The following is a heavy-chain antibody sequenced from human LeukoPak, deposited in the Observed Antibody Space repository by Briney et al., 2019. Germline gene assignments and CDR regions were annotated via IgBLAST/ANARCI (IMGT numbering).Heavy chain of an antibody. V-gene: IGHV1-2*04. Sequence: GASVKVSCKASGYTFTSYDINWVRQATGQGLEWMGWINPNSGGTNYAQKFQGWVTMTRDTSISTAYMELSRLRSDDTAVYYCARGANIVVVPAAGWFDPWGQGTLVTVSS. J-gene: IGHJ5*02. CDR3: ARGANIVVVPAAGWFDP. CDR1: GYTFTSYD. D-gene: IGHD2-2*01. CDR2: INPNSGGT.